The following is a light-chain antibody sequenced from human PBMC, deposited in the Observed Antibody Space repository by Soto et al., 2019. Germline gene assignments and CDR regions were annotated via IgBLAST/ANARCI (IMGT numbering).Light chain of an antibody. J-gene: IGLJ1*01. CDR2: EIN. Sequence: QSALTQPPSASGSPGQSVTISCTGTSSDVGAYEYVSWYQQHPGKAPKLMIYEINKRPSGVPDRFSGSKSGNTASLTVSGLQAEDEADYYCSSFAGSNNFPYVSGTGTKVTVL. V-gene: IGLV2-8*01. CDR1: SSDVGAYEY. CDR3: SSFAGSNNFPYV.